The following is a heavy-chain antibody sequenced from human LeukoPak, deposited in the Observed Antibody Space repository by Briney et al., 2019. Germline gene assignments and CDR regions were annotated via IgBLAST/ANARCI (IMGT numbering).Heavy chain of an antibody. V-gene: IGHV4-34*01. CDR3: VRRSRVAMPNALDLTSDF. D-gene: IGHD6-13*01. CDR2: ITDGERT. Sequence: SETLSLTCAVYGDSFSGHYWSWIRQPPGKGLEWIGEITDGERTSYSPSLKSRATISVVPSQRQFSLELDSVTAADTAIYYCVRRSRVAMPNALDLTSDFWGQGTLVTVSS. CDR1: GDSFSGHY. J-gene: IGHJ4*02.